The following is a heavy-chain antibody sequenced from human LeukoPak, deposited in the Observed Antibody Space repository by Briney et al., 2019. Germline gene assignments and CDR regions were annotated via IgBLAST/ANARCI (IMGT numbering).Heavy chain of an antibody. CDR1: VGSFSSYH. D-gene: IGHD1/OR15-1a*01. V-gene: IGHV4-34*01. Sequence: SETLSLTCAVSVGSFSSYHWSWIRQPPGKGLEWIGEINRSGSTYYNPSLKSRVTISVDASKNHFSLELSSVTAADTAVYFCARSGETTIAYLDWGQGTLVTVSS. CDR2: INRSGST. J-gene: IGHJ4*02. CDR3: ARSGETTIAYLD.